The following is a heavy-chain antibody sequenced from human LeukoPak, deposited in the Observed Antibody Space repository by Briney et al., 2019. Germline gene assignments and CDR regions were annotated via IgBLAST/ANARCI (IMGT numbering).Heavy chain of an antibody. J-gene: IGHJ3*01. D-gene: IGHD1-14*01. V-gene: IGHV4-59*01. CDR2: IYYSGST. CDR3: ARSRDRYWDAFDV. Sequence: SETLSLTCTVSGDSISSYYWSWIRQPPGKGLEWIGYIYYSGSTNYNPSLKSRVTISVDTSKKQFSLKLSSVTAADTAVYYCARSRDRYWDAFDVWGQGTMVTVSS. CDR1: GDSISSYY.